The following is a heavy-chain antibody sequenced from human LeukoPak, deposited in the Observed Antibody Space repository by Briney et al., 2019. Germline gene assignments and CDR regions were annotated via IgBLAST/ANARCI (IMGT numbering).Heavy chain of an antibody. V-gene: IGHV3-7*01. CDR3: ASGYYDSSGDTADAFDI. CDR2: IKQDGSEK. Sequence: PGGSLRLSCAASGFTFSSYWMSWVRQAPGKGLEWVANIKQDGSEKYYVDSVKGRFTIARDNAKNSLYLQMNRLRAEDTAVYYCASGYYDSSGDTADAFDIWGQGTMVTVSS. CDR1: GFTFSSYW. J-gene: IGHJ3*02. D-gene: IGHD3-22*01.